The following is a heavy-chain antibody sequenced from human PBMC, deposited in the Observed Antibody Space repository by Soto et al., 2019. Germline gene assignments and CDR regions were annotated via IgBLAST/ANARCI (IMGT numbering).Heavy chain of an antibody. J-gene: IGHJ4*02. Sequence: QVQLVQSGAEVKKPGSSVRVSCEVSGDTFTKYAISWLRQAPGQGLEWMGGIVPVFGRVSYAQRFQDRVIISADKSTATSYMELSSLTAADTAVCYCAGVASGSTWYYFDYWGQGTLVTVSS. V-gene: IGHV1-69*06. CDR2: IVPVFGRV. CDR3: AGVASGSTWYYFDY. CDR1: GDTFTKYA. D-gene: IGHD6-13*01.